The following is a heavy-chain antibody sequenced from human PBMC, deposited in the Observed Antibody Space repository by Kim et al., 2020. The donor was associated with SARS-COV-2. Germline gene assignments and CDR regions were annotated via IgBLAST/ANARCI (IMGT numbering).Heavy chain of an antibody. V-gene: IGHV4-59*08. J-gene: IGHJ4*02. CDR2: IYYSGST. CDR1: GGSISSYY. CDR3: ARLPYDSSEGEY. D-gene: IGHD3-22*01. Sequence: SETLSLTCTVSGGSISSYYWSWIRQPPGKGLEWIGYIYYSGSTNYNPSLKSRVTISVDTSKNQFSLKLSSVTAADTAVYYCARLPYDSSEGEYWGQGTL.